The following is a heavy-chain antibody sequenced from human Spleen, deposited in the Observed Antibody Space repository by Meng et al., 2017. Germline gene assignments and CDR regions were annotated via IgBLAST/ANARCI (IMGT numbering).Heavy chain of an antibody. D-gene: IGHD4-23*01. CDR1: GFTFHNYA. CDR3: AKDLVTTVVTGAEYFQH. J-gene: IGHJ1*01. V-gene: IGHV3-20*04. CDR2: SNWNGVIT. Sequence: GGSLRLSCTASGFTFHNYAMSWVRQAPGKGLEWVSGSNWNGVITSYADSVKGRFTISRDNSKNTLYLQMNSLRAEDTAVYYCAKDLVTTVVTGAEYFQHWGQGTLVTVSS.